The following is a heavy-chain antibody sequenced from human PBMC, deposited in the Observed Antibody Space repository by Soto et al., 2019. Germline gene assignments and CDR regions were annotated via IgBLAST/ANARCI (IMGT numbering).Heavy chain of an antibody. CDR1: GFTFSSYE. V-gene: IGHV3-48*03. Sequence: PGGSLRLSCAAPGFTFSSYEMNWVRQAPGKGLEWVSYISSSGSTIYYADSVKGRFTISRDNAKNSLYLQMNSLRAEDTAVYYCARNVLRYFDWLLYRYYYYYGMDVWGQGTTVTVSS. CDR2: ISSSGSTI. CDR3: ARNVLRYFDWLLYRYYYYYGMDV. J-gene: IGHJ6*02. D-gene: IGHD3-9*01.